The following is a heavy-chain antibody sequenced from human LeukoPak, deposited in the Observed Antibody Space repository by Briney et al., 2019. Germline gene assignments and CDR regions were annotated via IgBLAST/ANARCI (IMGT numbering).Heavy chain of an antibody. CDR2: ISGIRRYI. J-gene: IGHJ4*02. Sequence: GGSLRLSCAASGFTFSIYSMNWVPQAPGRGLECVSYISGIRRYIYYADSVKGRFTISTDNGKKSLYLQMKSLRAEDTAVYCCARDRARADYWGQGTLVTVSS. CDR1: GFTFSIYS. D-gene: IGHD3-10*01. CDR3: ARDRARADY. V-gene: IGHV3-21*05.